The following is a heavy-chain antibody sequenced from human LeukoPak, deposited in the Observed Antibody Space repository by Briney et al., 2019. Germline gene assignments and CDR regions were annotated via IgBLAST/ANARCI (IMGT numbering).Heavy chain of an antibody. Sequence: SQTLSLTCTVSGGSISSGSYYWSWLRQPAGKGLEWIGRIYTSGSTNYNPSLKSRVTISVDTSKNQFSLKLSSVTASDTAVYYCASQTAIVATGYWYFDLWGRGTLVTVSS. D-gene: IGHD5-12*01. V-gene: IGHV4-61*02. CDR3: ASQTAIVATGYWYFDL. CDR1: GGSISSGSYY. CDR2: IYTSGST. J-gene: IGHJ2*01.